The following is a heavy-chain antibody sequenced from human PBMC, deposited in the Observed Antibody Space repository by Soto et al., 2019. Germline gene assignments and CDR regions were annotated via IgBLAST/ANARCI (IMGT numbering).Heavy chain of an antibody. D-gene: IGHD2-2*01. V-gene: IGHV4-34*01. CDR3: AREGRYCTSTSCYGWWFDP. CDR1: GGSFSDYY. J-gene: IGHJ5*02. Sequence: QVQLQQWGAGLLKPSETLSLTCAVYGGSFSDYYWSWIRQAPGKGLEWIGEASHSNPSLKSRVSISVDTSKTQFSLKLTSVTAADTAVYYCAREGRYCTSTSCYGWWFDPWGQGTLVTVSS. CDR2: ASH.